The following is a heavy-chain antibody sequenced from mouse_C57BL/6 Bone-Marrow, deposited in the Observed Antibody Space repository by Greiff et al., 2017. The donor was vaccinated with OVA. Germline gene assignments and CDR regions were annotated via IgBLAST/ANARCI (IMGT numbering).Heavy chain of an antibody. Sequence: QVQLQQPGAELVKPGASVKLSCKASGYTFTSYWMHWVKQRPGQGLEWIGMIHPNSGSTNYNEKFKSKATLTVDKSSSTAYMQLSSLTSEDSAVYYCARERAYRYFFYARDYWGQGTSVTVSS. J-gene: IGHJ4*01. CDR2: IHPNSGST. D-gene: IGHD2-10*01. CDR1: GYTFTSYW. CDR3: ARERAYRYFFYARDY. V-gene: IGHV1-64*01.